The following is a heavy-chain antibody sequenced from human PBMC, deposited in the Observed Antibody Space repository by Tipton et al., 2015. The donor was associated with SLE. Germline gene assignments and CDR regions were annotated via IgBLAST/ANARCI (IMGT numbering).Heavy chain of an antibody. CDR1: GGSIDYHY. CDR2: ISYTGNT. V-gene: IGHV4-59*11. CDR3: ARDSAVNFWYFDL. Sequence: TLSLTCTVSGGSIDYHYWSWIRQPPGKGLEWIGYISYTGNTNFNPSLKSRVTMSVATSKNQFSLRLTSVTAADTAMYYCARDSAVNFWYFDLWGRGTLVTVSS. J-gene: IGHJ2*01.